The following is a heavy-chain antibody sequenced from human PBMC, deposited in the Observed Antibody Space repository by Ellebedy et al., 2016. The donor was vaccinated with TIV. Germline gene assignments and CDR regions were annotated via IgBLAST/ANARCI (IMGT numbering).Heavy chain of an antibody. J-gene: IGHJ4*02. CDR1: GGSISSYY. Sequence: SETLSLTCTVSGGSISSYYWSWIRQPPGKGLEWIGYIYYSGSTNYNPSLKSRVTISVDTSKNQFSLKLSSVTAADTAVYYCAAAYYGPGSYRISADYWGQGTLVTVSS. CDR2: IYYSGST. V-gene: IGHV4-59*01. CDR3: AAAYYGPGSYRISADY. D-gene: IGHD3-10*01.